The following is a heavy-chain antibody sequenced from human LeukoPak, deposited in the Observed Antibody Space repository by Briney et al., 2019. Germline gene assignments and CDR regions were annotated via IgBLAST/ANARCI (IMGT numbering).Heavy chain of an antibody. J-gene: IGHJ4*02. D-gene: IGHD2-21*02. Sequence: ASVKVSCKASGGTVSSTTINWVRQAPGQGLEWMGGITPIFRTPNYAQKFQGRVTITAVESMSTAYMELSSLRSEDTAVYYCARGWLAETTVVTPYNYWGQGTLVTVSS. CDR1: GGTVSSTT. CDR3: ARGWLAETTVVTPYNY. CDR2: ITPIFRTP. V-gene: IGHV1-69*13.